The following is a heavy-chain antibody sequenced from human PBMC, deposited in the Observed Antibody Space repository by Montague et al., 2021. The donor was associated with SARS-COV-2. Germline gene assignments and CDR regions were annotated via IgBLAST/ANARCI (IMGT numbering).Heavy chain of an antibody. CDR2: IICSSSSI. V-gene: IGHV3-48*02. J-gene: IGHJ6*02. CDR3: ARVVGSTVYFYYGMDV. D-gene: IGHD1-26*01. Sequence: XLRLSCAASGFTFSSYNMNWVRQAPGKGLEWVSYIICSSSSIYYADSVKGRFTISRDNAKDSLYLQMNSLRDEDTAVFYCARVVGSTVYFYYGMDVWGQGTTVTVSS. CDR1: GFTFSSYN.